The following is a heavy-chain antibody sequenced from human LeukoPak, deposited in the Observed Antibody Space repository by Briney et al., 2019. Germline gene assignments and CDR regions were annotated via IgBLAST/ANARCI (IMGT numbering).Heavy chain of an antibody. CDR2: ISYDGSNQ. CDR3: AKSHSSGRYYFDY. J-gene: IGHJ4*02. V-gene: IGHV3-30*18. CDR1: GFTFSSYG. D-gene: IGHD6-19*01. Sequence: GGSLRLSCAASGFTFSSYGMHWVRQAPGKGLEWVAVISYDGSNQYYADSVKGRFTISRDNSKNTLYLQMNSLRAEDTAVYYCAKSHSSGRYYFDYWGQGTLVTVSS.